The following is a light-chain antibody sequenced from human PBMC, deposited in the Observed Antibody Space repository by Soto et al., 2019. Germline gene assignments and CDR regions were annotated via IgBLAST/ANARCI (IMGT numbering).Light chain of an antibody. J-gene: IGLJ2*01. Sequence: QSALTQPASVSGSPGQSITISCTGISSDIRGYHYVSWYQQYPGKAPKLIIYEFSNRPSGISDRFSGSRSGNTASLTISGLQAEDEADYYCRSCSTHSSRRGVFGGGPKVTVL. CDR1: SSDIRGYHY. CDR3: RSCSTHSSRRGV. CDR2: EFS. V-gene: IGLV2-14*01.